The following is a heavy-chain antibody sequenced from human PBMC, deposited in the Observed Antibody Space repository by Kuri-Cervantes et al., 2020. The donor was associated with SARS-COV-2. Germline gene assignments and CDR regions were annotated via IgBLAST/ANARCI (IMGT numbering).Heavy chain of an antibody. CDR2: ISNDGGSK. J-gene: IGHJ3*02. Sequence: GGSLRLSCDASGFTLSDSAMHWVRQAPGKGLEWVAFISNDGGSKDYADSMKGRLTITRDNSKNTLYLQMKSLRAEDTAVFYCAREGNEDAFETWGQGTRVTVSS. CDR3: AREGNEDAFET. CDR1: GFTLSDSA. V-gene: IGHV3-30*04.